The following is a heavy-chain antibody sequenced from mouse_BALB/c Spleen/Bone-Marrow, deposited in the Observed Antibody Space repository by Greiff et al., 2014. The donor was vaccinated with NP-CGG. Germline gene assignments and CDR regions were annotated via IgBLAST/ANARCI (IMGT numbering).Heavy chain of an antibody. CDR2: INPGSGGT. Sequence: QVQLKESGAELVRPGTSVKVSCKASGYAFTNYLIEWVKQRPGRGLEWIGVINPGSGGTNYNEKFKGKATLTADKSSSTAYMQLSSLTSDDSAVYFCARHYLDYWGQGTTLTVSS. CDR1: GYAFTNYL. J-gene: IGHJ2*01. V-gene: IGHV1-54*01. CDR3: ARHYLDY.